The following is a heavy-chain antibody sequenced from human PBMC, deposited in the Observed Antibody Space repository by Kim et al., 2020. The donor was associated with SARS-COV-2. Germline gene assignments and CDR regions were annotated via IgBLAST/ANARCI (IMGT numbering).Heavy chain of an antibody. Sequence: YADYVKGRFTISRDNAKNSLYLQMNSLRDEETAVYYCVRDRMGGAFDIWGQGTMVTVSS. J-gene: IGHJ3*02. D-gene: IGHD3-16*01. V-gene: IGHV3-48*02. CDR3: VRDRMGGAFDI.